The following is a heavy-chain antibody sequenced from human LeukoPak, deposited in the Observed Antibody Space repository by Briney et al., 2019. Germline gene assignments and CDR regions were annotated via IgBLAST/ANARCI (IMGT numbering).Heavy chain of an antibody. D-gene: IGHD4-17*01. J-gene: IGHJ3*02. CDR3: ARGFLSDYGDSYDAFDI. Sequence: GRSLRLSCAASGFTFSSYAMHWVRQAPGKGLEWVAVISYDGSNKYYADSVKGRFTISRDNSKNTLYLQMNSLRAEDTAVYYCARGFLSDYGDSYDAFDIWGQGTMVTVSS. V-gene: IGHV3-30-3*01. CDR2: ISYDGSNK. CDR1: GFTFSSYA.